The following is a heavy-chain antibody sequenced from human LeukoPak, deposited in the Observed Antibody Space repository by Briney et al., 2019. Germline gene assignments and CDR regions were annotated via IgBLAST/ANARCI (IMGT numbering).Heavy chain of an antibody. CDR3: ARDPDNDYGDYLNWFDP. Sequence: GGSLRLSCAASGFTFSSYSMNWVRQAPGKGLEWVSSISSSSYIYYADSVKGRFTISRDNAKNSLYLQMNSLRAEGTAVYYCARDPDNDYGDYLNWFDPWGQGTLVTVSS. V-gene: IGHV3-21*01. D-gene: IGHD4-17*01. J-gene: IGHJ5*02. CDR2: ISSSSYI. CDR1: GFTFSSYS.